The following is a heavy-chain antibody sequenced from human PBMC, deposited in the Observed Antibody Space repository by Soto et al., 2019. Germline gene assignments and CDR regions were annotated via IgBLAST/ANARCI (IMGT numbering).Heavy chain of an antibody. CDR1: GGSISSYY. Sequence: SETLSLPCTVSGGSISSYYWSWIRQPAGKGLERIGRIYTSGSTNYNPSLKRRVTMSVDTAKNQCSLKLSSVTAADSAVYSCARDMVVVVSASPVVACEIWGQGTMVTVSS. CDR2: IYTSGST. D-gene: IGHD2-15*01. V-gene: IGHV4-4*07. CDR3: ARDMVVVVSASPVVACEI. J-gene: IGHJ3*02.